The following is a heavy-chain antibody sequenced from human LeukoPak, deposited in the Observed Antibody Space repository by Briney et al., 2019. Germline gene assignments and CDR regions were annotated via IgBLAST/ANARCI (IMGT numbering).Heavy chain of an antibody. V-gene: IGHV1-46*01. CDR3: ASRWWYQGAYFDY. J-gene: IGHJ4*02. Sequence: ASVKVSCKASGYTFTSYGISWVRQAPGQGLEWMGIINPSGGSTSYAQKFQGRVTMTRDTSTSTVYMELSSLRSEDTAVYYCASRWWYQGAYFDYWGQGTLVTVSS. CDR1: GYTFTSYG. D-gene: IGHD2-15*01. CDR2: INPSGGST.